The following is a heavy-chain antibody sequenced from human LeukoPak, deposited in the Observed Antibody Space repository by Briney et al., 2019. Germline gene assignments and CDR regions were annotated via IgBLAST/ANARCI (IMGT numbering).Heavy chain of an antibody. V-gene: IGHV4-34*01. CDR2: INHSGST. Sequence: SETLSLTCAVYGGSFSGYYWSWIRQPPGKGLEWIGEINHSGSTNYNPSLKSRVTISLDTSKNHFSLQLSSVTAADTAVYYCARGVSQVRGMWFDPWGQGTLVTVSS. D-gene: IGHD3-10*01. J-gene: IGHJ5*02. CDR1: GGSFSGYY. CDR3: ARGVSQVRGMWFDP.